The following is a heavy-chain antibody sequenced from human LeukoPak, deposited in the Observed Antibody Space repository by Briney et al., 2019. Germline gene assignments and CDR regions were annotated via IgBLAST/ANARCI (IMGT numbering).Heavy chain of an antibody. J-gene: IGHJ5*02. CDR2: ISYNGNT. D-gene: IGHD1-14*01. CDR1: GGSISSYY. CDR3: ARQWQVYRGWFDP. V-gene: IGHV4-59*01. Sequence: PSETLSLTCTVSGGSISSYYWSWIRQPPGKGLEWIGYISYNGNTNHNPSLKSRVAISVDTSKNQFSLPLTSVTAADTAVYYCARQWQVYRGWFDPWGQGTLVTVSS.